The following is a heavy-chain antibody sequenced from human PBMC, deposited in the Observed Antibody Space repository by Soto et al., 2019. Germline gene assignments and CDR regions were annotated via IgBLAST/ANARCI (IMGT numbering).Heavy chain of an antibody. CDR2: IIPIFDTA. V-gene: IGHV1-69*13. Sequence: SLKFSCKACGGTFSDFTRNWVRQAPGQRLEWMGGIIPIFDTANYAEKCQGRVTITADESTSTSFMEVISLRSEDTAVYYCARNRTQAGSSHGMDVWGEVT. D-gene: IGHD6-13*01. CDR3: ARNRTQAGSSHGMDV. J-gene: IGHJ6*02. CDR1: GGTFSDFT.